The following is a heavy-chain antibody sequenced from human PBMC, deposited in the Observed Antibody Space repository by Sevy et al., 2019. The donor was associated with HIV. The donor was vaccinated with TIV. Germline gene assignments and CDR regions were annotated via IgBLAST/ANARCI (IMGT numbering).Heavy chain of an antibody. D-gene: IGHD2-15*01. CDR1: GFTFSSYG. CDR3: ASEVGYCSGGSCYLPLDY. CDR2: IWYDGSNK. V-gene: IGHV3-33*01. Sequence: GGSLRLSCAASGFTFSSYGMHWVRQAPGKGLEWVAVIWYDGSNKYYADSVKGRFTISRDNSKNTLYLQMNSLRAEDTAGYYCASEVGYCSGGSCYLPLDYWGQGTLVTVSS. J-gene: IGHJ4*02.